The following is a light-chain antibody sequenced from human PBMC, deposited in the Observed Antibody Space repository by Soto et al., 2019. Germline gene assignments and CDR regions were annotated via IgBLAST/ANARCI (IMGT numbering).Light chain of an antibody. CDR3: QSYDSSLSGYV. V-gene: IGLV2-14*01. CDR2: MVS. J-gene: IGLJ1*01. CDR1: SSDVGNYNY. Sequence: QSALTQPASVSGSPGQSITISCTGTSSDVGNYNYVSWYQQYPGRVPKLLIYMVSNRPSGVSNRFSGSKPGNTASLTITGLQAEDEADYYCQSYDSSLSGYVFGTGTKVTVL.